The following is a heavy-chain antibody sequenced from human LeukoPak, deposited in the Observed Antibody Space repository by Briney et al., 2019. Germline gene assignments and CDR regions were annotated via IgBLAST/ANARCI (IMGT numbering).Heavy chain of an antibody. CDR3: ARGGGVVVPAAVPDY. J-gene: IGHJ4*02. D-gene: IGHD2-2*01. Sequence: GGPLRLSCAASGFTFSSYSMNWVRQAPGKGLEWVSYISSSSSTIYYADSVKGRFTISRDNAKNSLYLQMNSLRAEDTAVYYCARGGGVVVPAAVPDYWGQGTLVTVSS. CDR1: GFTFSSYS. CDR2: ISSSSSTI. V-gene: IGHV3-48*01.